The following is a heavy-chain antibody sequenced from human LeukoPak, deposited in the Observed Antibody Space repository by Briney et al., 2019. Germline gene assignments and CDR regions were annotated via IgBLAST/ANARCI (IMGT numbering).Heavy chain of an antibody. CDR3: ARHTYYDSSGYYCAFDI. CDR1: GYSFTSYW. D-gene: IGHD3-22*01. Sequence: GESLKISCKGSGYSFTSYWIGWVRQMPGKGLEWMGIIYTGDSDTRYRPSFQGQVTISADKSISTAYLQWSSLKASDTAMYYCARHTYYDSSGYYCAFDIWGQGTMVTVSS. CDR2: IYTGDSDT. J-gene: IGHJ3*02. V-gene: IGHV5-51*01.